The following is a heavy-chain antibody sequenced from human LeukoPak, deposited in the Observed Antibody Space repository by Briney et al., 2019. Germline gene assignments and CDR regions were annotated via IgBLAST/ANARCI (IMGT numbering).Heavy chain of an antibody. Sequence: PGGSLRLSCAASGFTFGSYAMSWVRQAPGKGLEWVSAISGSGGSTYYADSVKGRFTISRDNSKNTLYLQMISLRAEDTAVYYCAKDGYSSSSRDFDYWGQGTLVTVSS. CDR3: AKDGYSSSSRDFDY. CDR1: GFTFGSYA. CDR2: ISGSGGST. V-gene: IGHV3-23*01. J-gene: IGHJ4*02. D-gene: IGHD6-6*01.